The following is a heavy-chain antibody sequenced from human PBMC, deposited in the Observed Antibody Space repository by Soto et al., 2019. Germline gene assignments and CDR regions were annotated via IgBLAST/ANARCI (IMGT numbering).Heavy chain of an antibody. J-gene: IGHJ4*02. CDR3: ASRITGTTPLSSDFDY. V-gene: IGHV1-69*02. CDR2: IIPILGIA. Sequence: GASVKVSCKASGGTFSSYTISWVRQAPGQGLEWMGRIIPILGIANYAQKFQGRVTITADKSTSTAYMELSSLRSEDTAVYYCASRITGTTPLSSDFDYWGQGTLVTVSS. D-gene: IGHD1-7*01. CDR1: GGTFSSYT.